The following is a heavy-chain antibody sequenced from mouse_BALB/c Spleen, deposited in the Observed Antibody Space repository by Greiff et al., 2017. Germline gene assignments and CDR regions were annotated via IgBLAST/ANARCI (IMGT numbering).Heavy chain of an antibody. CDR1: EYEFPSHD. D-gene: IGHD2-1*01. V-gene: IGHV5-2*01. CDR2: INSDGGST. J-gene: IGHJ1*01. Sequence: EVKLMESGGGLVQPGESLKLSCESNEYEFPSHDMSWVRKTPEKRLELVAAINSDGGSTYYPDTMERRFIISRDNTKKTLYLQMSSLRSEDTALYYCARRDYYGNYWYFDVWGAGTTVTVSS. CDR3: ARRDYYGNYWYFDV.